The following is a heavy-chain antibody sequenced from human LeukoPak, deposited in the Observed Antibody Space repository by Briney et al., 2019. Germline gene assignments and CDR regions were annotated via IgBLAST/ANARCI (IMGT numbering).Heavy chain of an antibody. CDR2: IIPIFGTA. Sequence: GASVKVSCKASGGTFSSYAISWVRQAPGQGLEWMGGIIPIFGTANYAQKFQGRVTITADESTSTAYMELSSLRSEDTAVYYCARDEGLQSPFDIWGQGTMVTVSS. CDR3: ARDEGLQSPFDI. D-gene: IGHD4-11*01. CDR1: GGTFSSYA. V-gene: IGHV1-69*13. J-gene: IGHJ3*02.